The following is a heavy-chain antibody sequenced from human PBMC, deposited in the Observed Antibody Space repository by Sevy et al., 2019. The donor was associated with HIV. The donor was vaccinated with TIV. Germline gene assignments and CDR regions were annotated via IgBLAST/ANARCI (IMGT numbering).Heavy chain of an antibody. CDR3: LVVETKYLMFDY. J-gene: IGHJ4*02. Sequence: GRSLRLSCAASGFTFSSYAMSWVRQAPGKGLEWVSAISGSGGSTYYADSVKGRFTISRDNSKNTLYLQMNSLRAEDTAVYYCLVVETKYLMFDYWGQGTLVTVSS. CDR2: ISGSGGST. V-gene: IGHV3-23*01. CDR1: GFTFSSYA. D-gene: IGHD2-15*01.